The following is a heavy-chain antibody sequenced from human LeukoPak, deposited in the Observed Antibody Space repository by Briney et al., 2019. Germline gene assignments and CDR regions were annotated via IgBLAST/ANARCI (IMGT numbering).Heavy chain of an antibody. Sequence: PSETLSLTCAVSGGSISSGGYSWSWIRQPPGKGLEWIGYIYHSGSTYYNPSLKSRVTISVDRSKNQFSLKLSSVTAADRAVYYCARAPTVTFYFDYWGQGTLVTVSS. CDR1: GGSISSGGYS. J-gene: IGHJ4*02. CDR3: ARAPTVTFYFDY. D-gene: IGHD4-17*01. V-gene: IGHV4-30-2*01. CDR2: IYHSGST.